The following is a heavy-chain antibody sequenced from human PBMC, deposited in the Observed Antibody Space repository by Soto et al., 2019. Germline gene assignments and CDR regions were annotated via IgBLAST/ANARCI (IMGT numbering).Heavy chain of an antibody. D-gene: IGHD3-10*01. Sequence: SETLSLTCTVSGGSISSYYWSWIRQPPGKGLEGIGYIYYSGSTNYNPSLKSRVTISVDTSKNQFSLKLSSVTAADTAVYYCARHITMVRGVINWFDPWGQGTLVTVSS. CDR3: ARHITMVRGVINWFDP. V-gene: IGHV4-59*01. CDR1: GGSISSYY. CDR2: IYYSGST. J-gene: IGHJ5*02.